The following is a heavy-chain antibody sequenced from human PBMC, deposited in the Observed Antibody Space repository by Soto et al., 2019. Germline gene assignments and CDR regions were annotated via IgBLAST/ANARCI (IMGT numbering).Heavy chain of an antibody. CDR2: ISSSSSYI. CDR3: ARDYCSGGSCPLGAFDI. J-gene: IGHJ3*02. D-gene: IGHD2-15*01. Sequence: PGGSLRLSCAASGFTFSSYSMNWVRQAPGKGLEWVSSISSSSSYIYYADSVKGRFTISRDNAKNSLYLQMNSLRAEDTAVYYCARDYCSGGSCPLGAFDIWGQGTMVTVSS. CDR1: GFTFSSYS. V-gene: IGHV3-21*01.